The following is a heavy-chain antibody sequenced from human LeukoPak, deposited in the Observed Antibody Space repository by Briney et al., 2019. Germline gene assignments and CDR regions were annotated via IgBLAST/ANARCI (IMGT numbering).Heavy chain of an antibody. V-gene: IGHV4-4*02. CDR2: IYHSGST. CDR1: GGSISSSNW. D-gene: IGHD6-6*01. Sequence: NPSGTLSLTCAVSGGSISSSNWWSWIRQPPGKGLEWIGYIYHSGSTNYNPSLQSRVTISVDTSKNQFSLNLNSVTAADTAVYYCARGGAARLHFQNWGQGTLVTVSS. J-gene: IGHJ1*01. CDR3: ARGGAARLHFQN.